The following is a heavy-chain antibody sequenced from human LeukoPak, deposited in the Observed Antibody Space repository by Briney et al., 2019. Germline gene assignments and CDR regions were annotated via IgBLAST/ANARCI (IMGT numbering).Heavy chain of an antibody. CDR1: GFTFSDYA. CDR2: ISGSGVIT. CDR3: AGGYEFDY. J-gene: IGHJ4*02. D-gene: IGHD5-12*01. V-gene: IGHV3-23*01. Sequence: PGGSLRFSCAASGFTFSDYATTWVRQAPGKGLEWVATISGSGVITYYADSVKGRFTISRDNSKNTLYLQMNSLRAEDTAVYYCAGGYEFDYWGQGTLVTVSS.